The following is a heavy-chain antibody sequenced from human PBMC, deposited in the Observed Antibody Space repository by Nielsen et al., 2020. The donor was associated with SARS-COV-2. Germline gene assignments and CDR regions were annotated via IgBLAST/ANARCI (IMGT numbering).Heavy chain of an antibody. CDR1: GYTFTGYH. V-gene: IGHV1-2*06. CDR2: INPNSGGT. D-gene: IGHD6-19*01. Sequence: ASVKVSCKASGYTFTGYHIHWMRQAPGQGLEWMGRINPNSGGTDYAQKFQGRVTMTRDTSVSTAYMELRRLTSDDTAFYYCARNSSGSKAFDYWGQGTLVTVSS. J-gene: IGHJ4*02. CDR3: ARNSSGSKAFDY.